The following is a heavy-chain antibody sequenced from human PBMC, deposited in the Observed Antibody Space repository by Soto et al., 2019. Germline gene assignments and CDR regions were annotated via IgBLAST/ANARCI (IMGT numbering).Heavy chain of an antibody. D-gene: IGHD3-3*01. J-gene: IGHJ4*02. CDR2: IRSNTAVT. CDR3: AREGVFGLVKIIPPDY. CDR1: GFPFDPYV. V-gene: IGHV3-23*01. Sequence: GGSLRLSCVASGFPFDPYVMAWVRQAPGKGLQWVAAIRSNTAVTHYADSVRGRFTISRDNSENTLYLQLDILRVEDTAMYYCAREGVFGLVKIIPPDYWGQGAQVTVSS.